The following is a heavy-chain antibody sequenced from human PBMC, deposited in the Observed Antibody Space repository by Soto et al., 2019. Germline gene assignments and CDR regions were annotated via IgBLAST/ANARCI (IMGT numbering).Heavy chain of an antibody. V-gene: IGHV1-8*01. Sequence: QVQLVQSGAEVKKPGASVKVSCKASGYTFTSYDINWVRQATGQGLEWMGWMNPNSGNTGYAQKFQGRVTMTRNTYKSTAYMELSSLTSENTAVYDSARQKTSYGVAVWGQATTVTVSS. CDR3: ARQKTSYGVAV. CDR2: MNPNSGNT. J-gene: IGHJ6*02. CDR1: GYTFTSYD.